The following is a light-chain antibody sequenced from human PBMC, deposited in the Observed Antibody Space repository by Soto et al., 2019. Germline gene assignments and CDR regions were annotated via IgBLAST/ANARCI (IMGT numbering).Light chain of an antibody. CDR1: SGHSSYI. CDR2: LEGSGSY. V-gene: IGLV4-60*02. J-gene: IGLJ1*01. CDR3: ETWDSNTYV. Sequence: QSVLTQASSSSASLGSSVSLTCTLSSGHSSYIIAWHQQQPGKAPRYLMKLEGSGSYNKGSGFPDRLSGSSSGADRYLTISSLQCEDEADYYCETWDSNTYVFGTGTKVTVL.